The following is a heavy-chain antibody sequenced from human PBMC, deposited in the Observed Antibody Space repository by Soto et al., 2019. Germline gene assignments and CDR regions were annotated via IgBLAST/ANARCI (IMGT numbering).Heavy chain of an antibody. J-gene: IGHJ5*02. CDR2: ISLYSDGT. Sequence: SVKASWKASRYTFASYGINWLRQAPGQPLEWLGWISLYSDGTNYAQKFQGRVSVTTDTSTTTAYMELRSLRSDDTAVYYCARVVPGAEAWFGPWGQGTLVTVSS. CDR3: ARVVPGAEAWFGP. CDR1: RYTFASYG. V-gene: IGHV1-18*01. D-gene: IGHD2-2*01.